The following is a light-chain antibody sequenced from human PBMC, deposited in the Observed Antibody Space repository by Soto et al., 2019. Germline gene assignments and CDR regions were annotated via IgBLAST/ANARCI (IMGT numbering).Light chain of an antibody. CDR1: QSVSSSY. Sequence: EIVLTQSPGTLSLSPGERATLSCRASQSVSSSYLAWYQQKPGQAPRLLIYGASSRATGIPDRFSGSGSGTDFTLTISRLEPDDFAVHYCQQYGSSRTFGQGTKVEIK. CDR3: QQYGSSRT. CDR2: GAS. V-gene: IGKV3-20*01. J-gene: IGKJ1*01.